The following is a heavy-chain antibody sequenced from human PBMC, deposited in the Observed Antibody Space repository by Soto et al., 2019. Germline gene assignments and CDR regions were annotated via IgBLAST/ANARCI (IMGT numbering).Heavy chain of an antibody. Sequence: EVQLVESGGGLVQPGRSLRLSCAASGFTFDDYAMHWVRQAPGKGLEWVSGISWNSGSIGYADSVKGRFTISRDKAKNSLYLQMNSLRAEDTALYYCAKDIGGWYNWYFDLWGRGTLVTVSS. CDR1: GFTFDDYA. CDR2: ISWNSGSI. J-gene: IGHJ2*01. CDR3: AKDIGGWYNWYFDL. V-gene: IGHV3-9*01. D-gene: IGHD6-19*01.